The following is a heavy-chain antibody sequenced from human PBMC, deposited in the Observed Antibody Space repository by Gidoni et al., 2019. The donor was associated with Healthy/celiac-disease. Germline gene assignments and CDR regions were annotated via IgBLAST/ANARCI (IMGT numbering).Heavy chain of an antibody. CDR1: GFTFSSYA. D-gene: IGHD3-16*02. Sequence: EVQLLESGGGLVQPGGSLSLSCAASGFTFSSYAMSWVRQAPGKWLEWVSAISGSGGSTYYADSVKGRFTISRDNSKNTLYLQMNSLRAEDTAVYYCAKASIKYDYIWGSYRYFFDYWGQGTLVTVSS. CDR3: AKASIKYDYIWGSYRYFFDY. V-gene: IGHV3-23*01. J-gene: IGHJ4*02. CDR2: ISGSGGST.